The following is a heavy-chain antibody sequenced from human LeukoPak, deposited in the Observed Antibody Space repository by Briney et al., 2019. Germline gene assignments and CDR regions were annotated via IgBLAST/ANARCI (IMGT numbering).Heavy chain of an antibody. CDR1: GFSVSRNY. CDR3: ARKTDHQTGGDY. J-gene: IGHJ4*02. Sequence: GGSLRLSCAASGFSVSRNYMTWVRQAPGEGLEWVSLIYSGGSTSYADSVKGRFTISRDDSKNTLYLQMNSLRAEDTAVYYCARKTDHQTGGDYWGQGTLVTVSS. D-gene: IGHD1-1*01. CDR2: IYSGGST. V-gene: IGHV3-66*01.